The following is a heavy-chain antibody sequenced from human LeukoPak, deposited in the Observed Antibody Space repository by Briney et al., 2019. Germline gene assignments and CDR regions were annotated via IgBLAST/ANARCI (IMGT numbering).Heavy chain of an antibody. CDR3: ARSPSLYFDY. CDR1: GGSISSGGYS. CDR2: IYHSGST. J-gene: IGHJ4*02. Sequence: PSETLSLTCAVSGGSISSGGYSWSWIRQPPGKGLEWIGYIYHSGSTYYNPSLKSRVTISVDTSKNQFSLKLSSVTAADTAVYYCARSPSLYFDYWGQGTLVTVSS. V-gene: IGHV4-30-2*05.